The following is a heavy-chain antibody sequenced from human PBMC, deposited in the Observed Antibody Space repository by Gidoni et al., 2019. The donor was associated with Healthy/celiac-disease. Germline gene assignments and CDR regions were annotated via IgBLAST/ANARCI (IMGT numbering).Heavy chain of an antibody. CDR2: MNPNSGNT. D-gene: IGHD2-2*01. CDR3: ARTIVVVPAALYHYYMDV. J-gene: IGHJ6*03. V-gene: IGHV1-8*01. CDR1: GYTFTSYD. Sequence: QVQLVQSGAEVKKPGASVKVSCKASGYTFTSYDINWVRQATGQGLEWMGWMNPNSGNTGYAQKFQGRVTMTRNTSISTAYMELSSLRSEDTAVYYCARTIVVVPAALYHYYMDVWGKGTTVTVSS.